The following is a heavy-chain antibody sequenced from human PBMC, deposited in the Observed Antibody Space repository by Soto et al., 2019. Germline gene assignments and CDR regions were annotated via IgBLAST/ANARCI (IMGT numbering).Heavy chain of an antibody. Sequence: GGSLRLSCAASGFTFSSYGMHWVRQAPGKGLEWVAVISYDGSNKYYADSMKGRFTISRDNSKNTLYLQMNSLRAEDTAVYYCAKDIVVVPAAMTGNYYYYGMDVWGQGTTVTVSS. CDR3: AKDIVVVPAAMTGNYYYYGMDV. CDR1: GFTFSSYG. J-gene: IGHJ6*02. CDR2: ISYDGSNK. V-gene: IGHV3-30*18. D-gene: IGHD2-2*01.